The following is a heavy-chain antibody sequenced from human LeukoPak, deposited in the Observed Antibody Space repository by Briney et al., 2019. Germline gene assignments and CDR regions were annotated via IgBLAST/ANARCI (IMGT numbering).Heavy chain of an antibody. D-gene: IGHD4-17*01. CDR2: FDPEDGET. J-gene: IGHJ5*02. Sequence: ASVKVSCKVSGYTRTELSMHWVRQAPGKGLEWMGGFDPEDGETIYAQKFQGRVTMTEDTSTDTAYMELSSLRSEDTAVYYCATWPTTVTYNWFATWGQGTLVTVSS. CDR1: GYTRTELS. CDR3: ATWPTTVTYNWFAT. V-gene: IGHV1-24*01.